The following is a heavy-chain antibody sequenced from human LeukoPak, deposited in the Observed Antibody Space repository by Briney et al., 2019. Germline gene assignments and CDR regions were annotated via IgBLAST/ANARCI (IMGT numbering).Heavy chain of an antibody. D-gene: IGHD6-6*01. J-gene: IGHJ5*02. CDR1: GFTFTSYD. CDR3: AREYSSSDGRFDP. Sequence: GASVKVSCKASGFTFTSYDINWVRQATGQGLEWMGWMNPNSGNTGYAQKFQGRVTISVDTSKNQFSLKLSSVTAADTAVYYCAREYSSSDGRFDPWGQGTLVTVSS. CDR2: MNPNSGNT. V-gene: IGHV1-8*01.